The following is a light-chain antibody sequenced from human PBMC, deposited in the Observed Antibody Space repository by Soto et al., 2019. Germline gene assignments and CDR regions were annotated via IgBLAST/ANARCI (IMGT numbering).Light chain of an antibody. V-gene: IGKV3-15*01. CDR2: GAS. Sequence: EIVMTQSPATLSVSPGERATLSCRASQRVSSNLAWYQEKPGQAPMLLIYGASTRATGIPARFSGSGSGTEFTLTISSLQSEDFAVYYCQQYDNWLRTFGQGTKLEIK. J-gene: IGKJ2*01. CDR1: QRVSSN. CDR3: QQYDNWLRT.